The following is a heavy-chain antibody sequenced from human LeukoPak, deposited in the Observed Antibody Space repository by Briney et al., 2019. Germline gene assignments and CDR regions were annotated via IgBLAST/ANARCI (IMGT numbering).Heavy chain of an antibody. CDR3: ARVRRYCSSTSCYRRIDY. V-gene: IGHV4-59*01. CDR2: IYYSGST. Sequence: GYIYYSGSTNYNPSLKSRVTISVDTSKNQFSLKLSSVTAADTAVYYCARVRRYCSSTSCYRRIDYWGQGTLVTVSS. J-gene: IGHJ4*02. D-gene: IGHD2-2*01.